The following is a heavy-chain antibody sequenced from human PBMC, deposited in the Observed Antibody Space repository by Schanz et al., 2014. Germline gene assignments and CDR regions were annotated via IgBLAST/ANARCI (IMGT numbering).Heavy chain of an antibody. CDR2: ISDSGDTA. CDR1: EFTFSTDA. Sequence: EVHLLESGGGLVEPGGSLRLSCAASEFTFSTDAMSWVRQAPGKGLEWVSLISDSGDTAYYADSVKGRFTISRDNFKGALYLQMSSLRAEDTAVYYCAKSLESCPGGRCSRGYFDYWGQGTLVTVSS. D-gene: IGHD2-8*02. V-gene: IGHV3-23*01. CDR3: AKSLESCPGGRCSRGYFDY. J-gene: IGHJ4*02.